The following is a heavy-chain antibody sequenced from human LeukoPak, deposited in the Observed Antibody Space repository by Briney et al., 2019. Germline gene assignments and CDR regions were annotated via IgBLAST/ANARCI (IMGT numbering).Heavy chain of an antibody. J-gene: IGHJ4*02. CDR1: GYRFTSYW. V-gene: IGHV5-51*01. D-gene: IGHD2-2*01. Sequence: GESLKISCKGSGYRFTSYWIGWVRQMPGKGLEWMGIIYPGDSDTRYSPSFQGQVTISADKSISTAYLQWSSLKASDPAMYYCATGSPPYCSSTSRYFDYWGQGTLVTVSS. CDR3: ATGSPPYCSSTSRYFDY. CDR2: IYPGDSDT.